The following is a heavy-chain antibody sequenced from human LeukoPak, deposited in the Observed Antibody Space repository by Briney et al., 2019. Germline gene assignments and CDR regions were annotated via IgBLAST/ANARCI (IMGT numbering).Heavy chain of an antibody. V-gene: IGHV4-59*06. CDR1: GGSISSNY. Sequence: SETLSLTCAVSGGSISSNYWSWIRHLPGKGLEWIGYVYYSGSTYYNPSLESRITMSVDTSENQFSLKLTSVTAADTAVYYCAREKTAYYYDRSGFSEGAFDVWGQGAMVTVSS. CDR3: AREKTAYYYDRSGFSEGAFDV. CDR2: VYYSGST. D-gene: IGHD3-22*01. J-gene: IGHJ3*01.